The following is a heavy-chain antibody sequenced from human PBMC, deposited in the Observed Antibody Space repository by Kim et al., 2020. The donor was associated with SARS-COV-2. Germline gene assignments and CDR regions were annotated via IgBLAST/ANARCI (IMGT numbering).Heavy chain of an antibody. J-gene: IGHJ5*02. Sequence: GGSLRLSCAASGFTFSSYSMNWVRQAPGKGLEWVSSISSSSSYIYYADSVKGRFTISRDNAKNSLYLQMNSLRAEDTAVYYCARCGSSSWLGPNNNWFDPWGQGTLVTVSS. CDR2: ISSSSSYI. CDR3: ARCGSSSWLGPNNNWFDP. V-gene: IGHV3-21*01. CDR1: GFTFSSYS. D-gene: IGHD6-13*01.